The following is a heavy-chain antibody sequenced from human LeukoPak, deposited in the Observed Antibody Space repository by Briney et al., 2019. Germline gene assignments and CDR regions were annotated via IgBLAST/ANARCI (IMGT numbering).Heavy chain of an antibody. CDR3: ARDDIVLMVYALDY. J-gene: IGHJ4*02. Sequence: GGSLRLSCAASGFTFSSYRMNWVRQAPGKGLEWVSYISSSSSTIYYADSVKGRFTISRDNAKNSLYLQMNSLRAEDTAVYYCARDDIVLMVYALDYWGQGTLVTVSS. CDR1: GFTFSSYR. V-gene: IGHV3-48*01. CDR2: ISSSSSTI. D-gene: IGHD2-8*01.